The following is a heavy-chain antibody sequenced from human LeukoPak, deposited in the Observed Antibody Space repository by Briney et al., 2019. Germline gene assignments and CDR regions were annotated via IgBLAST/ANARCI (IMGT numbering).Heavy chain of an antibody. V-gene: IGHV3-15*01. J-gene: IGHJ4*02. Sequence: PGGSLRLSCTASGFTFSSYAMNWVRQAPGKGLEWVGRIKSKSDSGTTDYAAPVKGRFTISRDDSKNTLFLQMNSLKTEDTAVYYCTSNLIHCGGDCYHFDYWGQGTLVTVSS. D-gene: IGHD2-21*02. CDR3: TSNLIHCGGDCYHFDY. CDR2: IKSKSDSGTT. CDR1: GFTFSSYA.